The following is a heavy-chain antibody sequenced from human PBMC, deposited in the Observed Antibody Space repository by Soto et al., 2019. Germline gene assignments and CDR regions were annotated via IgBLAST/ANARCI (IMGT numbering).Heavy chain of an antibody. V-gene: IGHV4-39*01. CDR2: LYYSGNT. CDR1: GGSISSFNYF. D-gene: IGHD2-15*01. CDR3: ARGGGSTFNWFDP. Sequence: QLQLQESGPGLVKPSETLSLTCTVSGGSISSFNYFWGWIRQPPGKGLEWIGSLYYSGNTYYNPSLQGRVTISVDTSKKQCTLTLRPVTAAESAVYYCARGGGSTFNWFDPWGQGTLVTVSP. J-gene: IGHJ5*02.